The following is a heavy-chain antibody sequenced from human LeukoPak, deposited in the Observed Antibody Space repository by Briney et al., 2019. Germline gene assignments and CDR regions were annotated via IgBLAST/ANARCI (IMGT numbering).Heavy chain of an antibody. CDR3: ARAAYGDYLFDY. V-gene: IGHV3-72*01. J-gene: IGHJ4*02. CDR2: TRNKANSYTT. CDR1: GFTFSDHY. D-gene: IGHD4-17*01. Sequence: GGSLRLSCAASGFTFSDHYMDWVRQPQGKGQGWVGLTRNKANSYTTEYAPSVKGRFTISRDDSKNSLYLQMNSLKTEDTAVYYCARAAYGDYLFDYWGQGTLVTVSS.